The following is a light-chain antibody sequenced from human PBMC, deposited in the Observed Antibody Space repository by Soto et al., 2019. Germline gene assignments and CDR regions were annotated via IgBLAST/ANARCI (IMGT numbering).Light chain of an antibody. CDR1: SSDVGNYNY. CDR2: DVT. V-gene: IGLV2-11*01. CDR3: CSYAGSYYYV. J-gene: IGLJ1*01. Sequence: QCLLAHPLSVSCSPGHSVTISCTGTSSDVGNYNYVSWYQQHPGKAPKLMIYDVTKRPSGVPDRFSGSKSGNTASLTISGLQAEDEADYYCCSYAGSYYYVFATGTKVTVL.